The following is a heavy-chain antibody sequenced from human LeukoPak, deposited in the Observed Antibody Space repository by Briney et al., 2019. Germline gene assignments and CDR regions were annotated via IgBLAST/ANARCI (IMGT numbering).Heavy chain of an antibody. CDR1: GFTFSDYY. Sequence: GGSRRLSCAASGFTFSDYYMSWIRQAPGKGLEWVSYISSSSSYTNYADSVKGRSTISRDNAKNSLYLQMNSLRAEDTAVYCCARVITGTTKEDWFDPWGQGTLVTVSS. J-gene: IGHJ5*02. D-gene: IGHD1-7*01. CDR2: ISSSSSYT. CDR3: ARVITGTTKEDWFDP. V-gene: IGHV3-11*06.